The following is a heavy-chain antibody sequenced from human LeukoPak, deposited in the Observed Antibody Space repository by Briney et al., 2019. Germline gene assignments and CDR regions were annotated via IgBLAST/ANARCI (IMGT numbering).Heavy chain of an antibody. Sequence: TGGSLRLSCTASGFTFGDYAMSWFRQAPGKGLEWVGFIRSKAYGGTTEYAASVRGRVTISRDDSKSIAYLQMNSLKTVDTAVYYCTRVVGATFYFDYWGQGTLVTVSS. D-gene: IGHD1-26*01. CDR1: GFTFGDYA. CDR3: TRVVGATFYFDY. V-gene: IGHV3-49*03. CDR2: IRSKAYGGTT. J-gene: IGHJ4*02.